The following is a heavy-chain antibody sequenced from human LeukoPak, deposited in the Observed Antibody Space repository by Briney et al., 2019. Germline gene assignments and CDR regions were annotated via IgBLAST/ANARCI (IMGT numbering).Heavy chain of an antibody. D-gene: IGHD5-18*01. Sequence: SETQSLTCTVSGGSISSSSYYWGWIRQPPGRGLEWIGRIYYSGSTYYNPSLKSRVTISVDTSKNQFSLKLSSVTAADTAVYYCARQQLGVTAMDGIDYWGQGTLVTVSS. J-gene: IGHJ4*02. CDR1: GGSISSSSYY. CDR2: IYYSGST. V-gene: IGHV4-39*01. CDR3: ARQQLGVTAMDGIDY.